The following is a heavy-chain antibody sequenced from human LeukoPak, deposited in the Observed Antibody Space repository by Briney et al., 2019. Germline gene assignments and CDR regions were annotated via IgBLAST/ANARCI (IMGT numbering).Heavy chain of an antibody. CDR3: ATGYYYGSGSYYNGAFDI. CDR2: TYYRSKWYN. Sequence: SQTLSLTCAISGDTVSSNTAAWIWIRQSPSRGLECLGRTYYRSKWYNEYAVSVKSRMTINPDTSKNQFSLQLNSVTPEDTAVYYCATGYYYGSGSYYNGAFDIWGQGTMVTVSS. D-gene: IGHD3-10*01. V-gene: IGHV6-1*01. J-gene: IGHJ3*02. CDR1: GDTVSSNTAA.